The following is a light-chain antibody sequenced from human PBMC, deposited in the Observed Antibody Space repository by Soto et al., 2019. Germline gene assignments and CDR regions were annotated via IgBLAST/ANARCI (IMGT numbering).Light chain of an antibody. CDR2: AAS. Sequence: DIQLTQSPSFLSESVGDRVTITCRASQGISNYLAWYQQKPGKAPTRLINAASTLESGVPLRFSGSGSGTEFTLTISSLQPEDFATYYCQQLNSYLLTFGGGTKVEIK. CDR1: QGISNY. V-gene: IGKV1-9*01. CDR3: QQLNSYLLT. J-gene: IGKJ4*01.